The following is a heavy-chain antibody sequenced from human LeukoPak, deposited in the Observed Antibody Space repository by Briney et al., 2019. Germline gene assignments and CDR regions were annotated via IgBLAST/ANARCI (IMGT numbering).Heavy chain of an antibody. Sequence: ASVKVSCKASGYAFTAYYMHWVRQAPGQGLECMGWINPNSGGTNYVQKFQGRVAMTRDTSISTAYLELSSLRSDDPAVYYCARGAAAGILRNWYFDLWGRGTLVTVSS. V-gene: IGHV1-2*02. CDR1: GYAFTAYY. CDR3: ARGAAAGILRNWYFDL. J-gene: IGHJ2*01. CDR2: INPNSGGT. D-gene: IGHD6-13*01.